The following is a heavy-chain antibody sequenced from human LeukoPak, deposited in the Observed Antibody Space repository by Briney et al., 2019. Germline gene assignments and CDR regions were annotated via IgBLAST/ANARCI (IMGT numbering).Heavy chain of an antibody. D-gene: IGHD2-15*01. CDR2: IGSDTTT. J-gene: IGHJ6*02. Sequence: GGSLRLSCAASGFNFRDFAISWVRQAEGKGLEWVSGIGSDTTTHYAESVKGRFAISRDNAKNTLYLHMNSVRAEDTALYYCAKDLHYWVAMDVWGQGTTVTVS. CDR1: GFNFRDFA. CDR3: AKDLHYWVAMDV. V-gene: IGHV3-23*01.